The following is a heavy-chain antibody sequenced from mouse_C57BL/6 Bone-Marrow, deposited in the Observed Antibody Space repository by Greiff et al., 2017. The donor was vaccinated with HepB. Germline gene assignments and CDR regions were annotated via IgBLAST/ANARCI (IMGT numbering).Heavy chain of an antibody. Sequence: QVQLQQPGTELVKPGASVKLSCKASGYTFTSYWMHWVKQRPGQGLEWIGNINPSNGGTNYNEKFKSKATLTVDKSSSTAYMELSSLTSEDSAVYYCARWLLLYYAMDYWGQGTSVTVSS. CDR1: GYTFTSYW. J-gene: IGHJ4*01. CDR2: INPSNGGT. D-gene: IGHD2-3*01. CDR3: ARWLLLYYAMDY. V-gene: IGHV1-53*01.